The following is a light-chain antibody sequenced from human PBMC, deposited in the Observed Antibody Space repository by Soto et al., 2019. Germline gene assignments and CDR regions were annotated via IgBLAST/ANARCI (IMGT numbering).Light chain of an antibody. Sequence: EIVLTQSPGTLSLSAGERATLSCRASQTISSNYLAWYQQKPGQAPRLLIFGASYRATGIPDRFSGSGSGTDFTLTISRLAPEDFAVYYCQQYPSSPPEFTFGPGTKVDIK. CDR2: GAS. CDR1: QTISSNY. V-gene: IGKV3-20*01. J-gene: IGKJ3*01. CDR3: QQYPSSPPEFT.